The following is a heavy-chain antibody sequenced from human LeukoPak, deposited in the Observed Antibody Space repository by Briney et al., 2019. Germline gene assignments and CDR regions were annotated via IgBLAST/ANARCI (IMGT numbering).Heavy chain of an antibody. Sequence: PGGSLRLSCAASGSMFSNFGMHWVRQAPGKGLEWLAFIRKDGTREEYRDSVKGRFTISRDNSKNIMFLQMNSPRVDDTAMYYCTSLGTLWGQGTLVTVSS. CDR3: TSLGTL. CDR1: GSMFSNFG. J-gene: IGHJ4*02. V-gene: IGHV3-30*02. CDR2: IRKDGTRE.